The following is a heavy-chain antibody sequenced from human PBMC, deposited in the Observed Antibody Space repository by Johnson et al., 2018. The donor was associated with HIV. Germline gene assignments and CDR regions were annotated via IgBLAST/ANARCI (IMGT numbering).Heavy chain of an antibody. J-gene: IGHJ3*02. CDR2: ISYDGSNK. D-gene: IGHD6-19*01. Sequence: QVQLVESGGGLVQPGGSLRLSCAASDFTLSNYAMHWVRQAPGKGLEWVAVISYDGSNKYYADSVKGRFTISRDNSKNTLYLQMNSLRAEDTAVYYCAREKQWRVRGGRAFDSWGQGTMVTVSS. CDR1: DFTLSNYA. V-gene: IGHV3-30*04. CDR3: AREKQWRVRGGRAFDS.